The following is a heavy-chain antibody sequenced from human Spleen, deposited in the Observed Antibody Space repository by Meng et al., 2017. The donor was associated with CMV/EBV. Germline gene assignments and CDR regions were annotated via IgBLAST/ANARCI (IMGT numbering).Heavy chain of an antibody. D-gene: IGHD4-17*01. Sequence: GGSLRLSCAASGFTFSNYAVHWVRQAPGKGLEWVALISYDGNNKYYADSVKGRFTISRDNSKNTLHLQMNSLRAEDTAVYYCARVSNDYGDSWMDVWGQGTTVTVSS. CDR1: GFTFSNYA. V-gene: IGHV3-30*04. CDR2: ISYDGNNK. J-gene: IGHJ6*02. CDR3: ARVSNDYGDSWMDV.